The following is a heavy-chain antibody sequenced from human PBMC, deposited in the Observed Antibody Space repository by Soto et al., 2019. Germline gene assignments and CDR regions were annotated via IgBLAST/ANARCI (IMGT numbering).Heavy chain of an antibody. V-gene: IGHV1-69*13. J-gene: IGHJ5*02. CDR3: ARVRGAPFGNWFDP. CDR1: GYTFTSYS. CDR2: IIPIFGTA. D-gene: IGHD3-3*01. Sequence: ASVKVSCKASGYTFTSYSIHWVRQAPGQGLEWMGGIIPIFGTANYAQKFQGRVTITADESTSTAYMELSSLRSEDTAVYYCARVRGAPFGNWFDPWGLGTLVTVSS.